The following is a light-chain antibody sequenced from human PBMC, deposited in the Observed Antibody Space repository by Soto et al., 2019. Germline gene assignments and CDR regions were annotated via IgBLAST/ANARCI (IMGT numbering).Light chain of an antibody. CDR1: QSISIN. Sequence: EIVLTQSPGTLSVSPGDRVTLSCRASQSISINLAWYQHKPGQAPRLLIHGASTRATGVPARISGSGSGTDFTLSISRLEPEDFAVYYCLQYGSSLIFGQGTRLEIK. CDR2: GAS. CDR3: LQYGSSLI. V-gene: IGKV3-20*01. J-gene: IGKJ5*01.